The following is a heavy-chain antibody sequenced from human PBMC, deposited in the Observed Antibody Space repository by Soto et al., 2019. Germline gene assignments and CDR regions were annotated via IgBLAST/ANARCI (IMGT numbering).Heavy chain of an antibody. CDR2: IYYSGST. Sequence: QVQLQESGPGLVKPSQTLSLTCTVSGCSISSGDYYWSWIRQPPGKGLEWIGYIYYSGSTYYNPSLKSRVTISEGTSKNQFSLKLSSVTAADTAVYYCARVLGYCSGVSCYSGWVDYWGQGTLVTVSS. CDR1: GCSISSGDYY. J-gene: IGHJ4*02. D-gene: IGHD2-15*01. CDR3: ARVLGYCSGVSCYSGWVDY. V-gene: IGHV4-30-4*01.